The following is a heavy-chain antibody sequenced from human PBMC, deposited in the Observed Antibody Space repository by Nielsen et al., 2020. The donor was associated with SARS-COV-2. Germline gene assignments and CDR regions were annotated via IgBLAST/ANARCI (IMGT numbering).Heavy chain of an antibody. J-gene: IGHJ4*02. D-gene: IGHD3-10*01. Sequence: GGSLRLSCAASGFSVGSNYLTWVRQAPGKGLEWVSIIYPGGNTYYADSVKGRFTISRDSSSNTLYLQMNSLRAEDTAVYYCSLFYFGSGIGLDFWGQGTLVTVSS. CDR2: IYPGGNT. V-gene: IGHV3-53*01. CDR1: GFSVGSNY. CDR3: SLFYFGSGIGLDF.